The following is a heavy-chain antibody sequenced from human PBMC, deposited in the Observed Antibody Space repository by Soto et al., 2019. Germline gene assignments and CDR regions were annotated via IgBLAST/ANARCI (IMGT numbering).Heavy chain of an antibody. CDR3: ARDLGYCSGGSCYTWNWFDP. V-gene: IGHV4-59*01. CDR1: GGSISSYY. D-gene: IGHD2-15*01. CDR2: IYYSGST. J-gene: IGHJ5*02. Sequence: SETLSLTCTVSGGSISSYYWSWIRQPPGKGLEWIGYIYYSGSTNYNPSLKSRVTISVDTSKNQFSLKLSSVTAADTAVYYCARDLGYCSGGSCYTWNWFDPWGKGTLVTVSS.